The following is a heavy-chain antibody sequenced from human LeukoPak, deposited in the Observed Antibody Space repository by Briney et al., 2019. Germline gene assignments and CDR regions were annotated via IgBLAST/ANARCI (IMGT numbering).Heavy chain of an antibody. CDR2: ISYHARDQ. J-gene: IGHJ4*02. V-gene: IGHV3-30*04. Sequence: GRSLRLSCAASGFTFSSYAMHWVRQAPGKGLEWVTVISYHARDQFYADSVKGRFTVSRDNSRNILYLQMNSLRAEDSAVYYCAAQPCINGICYLDYWGQGALVTVSS. CDR1: GFTFSSYA. D-gene: IGHD2-8*01. CDR3: AAQPCINGICYLDY.